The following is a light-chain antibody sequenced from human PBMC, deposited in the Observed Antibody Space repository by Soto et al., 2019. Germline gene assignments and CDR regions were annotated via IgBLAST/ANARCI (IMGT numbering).Light chain of an antibody. CDR2: GAS. CDR1: QSVTKKN. V-gene: IGKV3-20*01. CDR3: QPYGSSATIT. Sequence: EIVFTQSPGTLSLSPGERATLSCRASQSVTKKNLNWYQQKPGQAPRLLIYGASIRANGIPDRFSGSGSETDLTLTLSRLEPEDFALYYCQPYGSSATITFGQGTRLEIK. J-gene: IGKJ5*01.